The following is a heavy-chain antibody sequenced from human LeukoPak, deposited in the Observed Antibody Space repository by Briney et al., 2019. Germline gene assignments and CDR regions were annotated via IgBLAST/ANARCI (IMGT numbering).Heavy chain of an antibody. CDR3: ATDLRN. Sequence: PGGSLRLSCAVSGFIFINAGVGWGRQAPGKGLEWVGRIKSKTDGGTTDYAAPVKGRFTISRDDSKNTLCLQMNGLKTEDTHCYNCATDLRNWGQGTLVTVSS. J-gene: IGHJ4*02. V-gene: IGHV3-15*01. CDR1: GFIFINAG. CDR2: IKSKTDGGTT.